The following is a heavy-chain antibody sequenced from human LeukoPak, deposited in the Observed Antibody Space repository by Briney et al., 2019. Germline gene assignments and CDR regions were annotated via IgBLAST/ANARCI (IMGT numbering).Heavy chain of an antibody. V-gene: IGHV3-30-3*01. CDR2: ISYDGSNK. CDR3: ARGGPLYSSGWLYFDY. CDR1: GFTFSSYA. D-gene: IGHD6-19*01. J-gene: IGHJ4*02. Sequence: PGGSLRLSCAASGFTFSSYAMHWVRQAPGKGLEWVAVISYDGSNKYYADSAKGRFTISRDNSKNTLYLQMNSLRAEDTAVYYCARGGPLYSSGWLYFDYWGQGTLVTVSS.